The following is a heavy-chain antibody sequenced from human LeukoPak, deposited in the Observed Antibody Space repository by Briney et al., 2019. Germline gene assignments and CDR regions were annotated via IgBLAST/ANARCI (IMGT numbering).Heavy chain of an antibody. CDR1: GFTFSSYA. V-gene: IGHV3-23*01. CDR2: IRGSGGST. Sequence: GGSLRLSCAASGFTFSSYAMSWVRQAPGKGLEWVSGIRGSGGSTYYADSVKGRFTISRDNSKNTLYLQMNSLRAEDTAVYYCAKAANGFGELLYPFGYWGQGTLVTVSS. D-gene: IGHD3-10*01. CDR3: AKAANGFGELLYPFGY. J-gene: IGHJ4*02.